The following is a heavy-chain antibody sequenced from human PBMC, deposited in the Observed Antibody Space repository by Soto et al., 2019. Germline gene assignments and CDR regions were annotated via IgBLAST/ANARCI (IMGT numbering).Heavy chain of an antibody. CDR2: INAGNGNT. Sequence: ASVKVSCKASGYTFTSYAMHWVRQAPGQRLEWMGWINAGNGNTKYSQKFQGRVTITRDTSASTAYMELSSLRSEDTAVYYCARVGYYYDSSGLRAAYFQHWGQGTLVTVSS. V-gene: IGHV1-3*01. D-gene: IGHD3-22*01. J-gene: IGHJ1*01. CDR1: GYTFTSYA. CDR3: ARVGYYYDSSGLRAAYFQH.